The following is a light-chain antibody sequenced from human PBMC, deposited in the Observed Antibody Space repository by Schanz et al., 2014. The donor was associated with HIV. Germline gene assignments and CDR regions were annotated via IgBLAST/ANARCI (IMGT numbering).Light chain of an antibody. J-gene: IGLJ1*01. Sequence: QSVLTQPPSVSAAPGQKVTISCSGSSSNIGNNYVSWYQQLPGTAPKLLIYGNSNRPSGVPDRFSGSKSCTSASLAISGLQDEDEADYYCCSYTTTSTYVFGAGTKLTVL. CDR3: CSYTTTSTYV. CDR1: SSNIGNNY. V-gene: IGLV1-40*01. CDR2: GNS.